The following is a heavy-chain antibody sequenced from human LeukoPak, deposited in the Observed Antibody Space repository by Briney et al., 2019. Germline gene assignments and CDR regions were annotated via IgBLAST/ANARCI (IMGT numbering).Heavy chain of an antibody. D-gene: IGHD3-10*01. CDR1: RGTFSSYA. CDR2: INPNSGGT. J-gene: IGHJ5*02. V-gene: IGHV1-2*02. Sequence: ASVKVSCKASRGTFSSYAISWVRQAPGQGLEWMGWINPNSGGTNYAQKFQGRVTMTRDTSISTAYMELSRLRSDDTAVYYCARDLITMVRGVIKRFDPWGQETLVTVSS. CDR3: ARDLITMVRGVIKRFDP.